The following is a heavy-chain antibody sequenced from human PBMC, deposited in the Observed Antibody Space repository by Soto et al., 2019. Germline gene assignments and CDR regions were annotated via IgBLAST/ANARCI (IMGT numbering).Heavy chain of an antibody. CDR1: GFSFSSYA. V-gene: IGHV3-30-3*01. Sequence: QVRLVESGGGVVQPGRSLRLSCTASGFSFSSYAMYWFLQPPGKGLEWVAVISHDGINKHYADSVKGRVTVSRDNSNHSLDLQLNSMRGEDTAMYYCARDMYSSDYFVKWFEPWGQGTLVTVSS. D-gene: IGHD6-19*01. CDR2: ISHDGINK. J-gene: IGHJ5*02. CDR3: ARDMYSSDYFVKWFEP.